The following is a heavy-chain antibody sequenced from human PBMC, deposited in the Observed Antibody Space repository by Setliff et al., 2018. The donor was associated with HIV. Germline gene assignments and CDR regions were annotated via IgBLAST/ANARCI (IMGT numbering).Heavy chain of an antibody. D-gene: IGHD1-26*01. V-gene: IGHV4-39*07. CDR1: GGSTSSSSCY. Sequence: LSLTCTVAGGSTSSSSCYWGWIRQPPGMGLEWIASIYHNGNTYYNPSLKSRVTISVDLSKKQISLKLSSVTAADTAIYYCAIRSRLGGSSNYFGSWGQGALVTVSS. CDR3: AIRSRLGGSSNYFGS. J-gene: IGHJ4*02. CDR2: IYHNGNT.